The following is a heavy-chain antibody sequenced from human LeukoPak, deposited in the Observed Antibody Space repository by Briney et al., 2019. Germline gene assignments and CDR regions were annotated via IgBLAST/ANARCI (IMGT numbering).Heavy chain of an antibody. D-gene: IGHD5-12*01. CDR3: ARVGGGYDSGGNNWFDP. CDR1: GYTFTSYG. J-gene: IGHJ5*02. V-gene: IGHV1-18*01. Sequence: ASVKVSCKSSGYTFTSYGISWVRPAPGQGLEWMGWISAYNGNTNYAQKLQGRVTMTTDTSTSTAYMELRSLRSDDTAVYYCARVGGGYDSGGNNWFDPWGQGTLVTVSS. CDR2: ISAYNGNT.